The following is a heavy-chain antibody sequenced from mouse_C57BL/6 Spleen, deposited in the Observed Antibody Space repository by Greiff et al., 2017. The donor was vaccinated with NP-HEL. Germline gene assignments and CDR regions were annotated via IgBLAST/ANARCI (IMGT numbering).Heavy chain of an antibody. CDR3: ATIYYDYDETFAY. V-gene: IGHV2-2*01. D-gene: IGHD2-4*01. J-gene: IGHJ3*01. Sequence: QVQLKESGPGLVQPSQSLSITCTVSGFSLTSYGVHWVRQSPGKGLEWLGVIWSGGSTDYNVAFISRLSISKDNSKSQVFFKMNSLQADDTAIYYCATIYYDYDETFAYWGQGSLVTVSA. CDR1: GFSLTSYG. CDR2: IWSGGST.